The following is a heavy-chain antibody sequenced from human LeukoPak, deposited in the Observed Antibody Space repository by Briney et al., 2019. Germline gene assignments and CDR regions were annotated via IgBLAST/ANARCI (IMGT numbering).Heavy chain of an antibody. CDR2: IYYSGST. D-gene: IGHD3-3*01. Sequence: PSETLSLTCTVSGGSISSTSYYWGWIRQPPGKGLEWIGSIYYSGSTYYNPSLKSRVTISVDTSKNQFSLKLSSVTAADTAVYYCAREGRSKTYYDFWSGSYYFDYWGQGTLVTVSS. CDR3: AREGRSKTYYDFWSGSYYFDY. V-gene: IGHV4-39*07. CDR1: GGSISSTSYY. J-gene: IGHJ4*02.